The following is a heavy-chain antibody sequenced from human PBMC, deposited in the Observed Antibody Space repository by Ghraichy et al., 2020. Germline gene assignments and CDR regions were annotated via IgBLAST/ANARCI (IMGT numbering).Heavy chain of an antibody. Sequence: GGSLRLSCATSGFTFSSYEMNWVRRAPGKGLEWVSYISSSGSTIYYADTVKGRFTISRDNANNSLYLQMNSLRAEDTAVYYCAREQGYYDFSDYWGQGTLVTVSS. CDR3: AREQGYYDFSDY. V-gene: IGHV3-48*03. D-gene: IGHD3-3*01. J-gene: IGHJ4*02. CDR1: GFTFSSYE. CDR2: ISSSGSTI.